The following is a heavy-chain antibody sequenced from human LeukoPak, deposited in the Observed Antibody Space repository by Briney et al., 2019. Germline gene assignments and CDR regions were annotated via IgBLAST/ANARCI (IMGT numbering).Heavy chain of an antibody. CDR2: ISGSGDNT. D-gene: IGHD1-26*01. V-gene: IGHV3-23*01. Sequence: GFLRLSCAASGFTFSGFAMSWVRRTPGKGLEWVSGISGSGDNTLYADSVKGRLTISRGNSKNTLYLEMNSLRAEDTAIYYCAKMKGHPLPKYYMDVWGQGTTVTVSS. CDR3: AKMKGHPLPKYYMDV. CDR1: GFTFSGFA. J-gene: IGHJ6*01.